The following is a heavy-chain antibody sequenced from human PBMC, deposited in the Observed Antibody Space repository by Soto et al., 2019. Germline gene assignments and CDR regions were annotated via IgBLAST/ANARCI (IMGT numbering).Heavy chain of an antibody. J-gene: IGHJ5*02. CDR1: GYTFTTYG. D-gene: IGHD2-2*01. Sequence: GASVKVSCKASGYTFTTYGVTWVRQAPGQGLEWMGWVSAHNGDTKYSQNFQGRVTMTTDTSTSTAYMELRSLRSDDTAVYYCVRVKIIVSAALTTYDPWGQGTLVTVSS. V-gene: IGHV1-18*04. CDR2: VSAHNGDT. CDR3: VRVKIIVSAALTTYDP.